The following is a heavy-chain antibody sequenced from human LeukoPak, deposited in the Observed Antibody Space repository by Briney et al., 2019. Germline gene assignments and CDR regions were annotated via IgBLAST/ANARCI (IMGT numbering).Heavy chain of an antibody. CDR2: IYYSGST. Sequence: SQTLSLTCTVSGGSISSGDYYWRWIRQPRGRGLEWIAYIYYSGSTYYNPSRKSRFTISVDTSKNQFSLKLSSVTAADTAVYYCARGPQDYWGQGTLVTVSS. CDR1: GGSISSGDYY. J-gene: IGHJ4*02. V-gene: IGHV4-30-4*01. CDR3: ARGPQDY.